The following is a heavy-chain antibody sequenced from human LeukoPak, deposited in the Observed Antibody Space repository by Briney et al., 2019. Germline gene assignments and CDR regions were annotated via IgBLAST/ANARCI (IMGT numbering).Heavy chain of an antibody. J-gene: IGHJ4*02. Sequence: ASVKVSCKASGYTFTGYYLHWVRQAPGPGLEWMGWINPSSGTTNSAQKFRGRVAMTRDTSIYTAYMELSGLRSDDTAVYYCARGPPTALVFDYWGQGALVTVSS. CDR1: GYTFTGYY. CDR3: ARGPPTALVFDY. D-gene: IGHD5-18*01. V-gene: IGHV1-2*02. CDR2: INPSSGTT.